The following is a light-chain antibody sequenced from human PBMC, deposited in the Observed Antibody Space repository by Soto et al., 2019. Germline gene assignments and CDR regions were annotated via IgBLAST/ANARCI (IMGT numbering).Light chain of an antibody. CDR2: EGS. Sequence: QSVLTQPASVSGSPGQSITISCTGTSSDVGSYNLVSWYQQHPGKAPKLMIYEGSKRPPGVSNRFAGSKSGNTASLTISGLQAEDEADYYCCSYAGSSTRVLGGGTKLTVL. J-gene: IGLJ3*02. CDR1: SSDVGSYNL. CDR3: CSYAGSSTRV. V-gene: IGLV2-23*01.